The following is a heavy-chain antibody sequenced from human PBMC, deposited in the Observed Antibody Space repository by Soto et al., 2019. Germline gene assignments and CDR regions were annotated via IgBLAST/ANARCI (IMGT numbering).Heavy chain of an antibody. J-gene: IGHJ6*02. Sequence: GESLKISCAASGFTFSSYAMSWVRQAPGKGLEWVSAISGSGGSTYYADSVKGRFTISRDNSKNTLYLQMNSLRAEDTAVYYCAKEEPFHDYGDYRAGMDVWGQGTTVTVSS. CDR3: AKEEPFHDYGDYRAGMDV. CDR1: GFTFSSYA. D-gene: IGHD4-17*01. V-gene: IGHV3-23*01. CDR2: ISGSGGST.